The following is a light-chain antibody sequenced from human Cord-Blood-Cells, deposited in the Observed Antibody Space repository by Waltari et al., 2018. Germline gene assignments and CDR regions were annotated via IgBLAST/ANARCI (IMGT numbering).Light chain of an antibody. CDR2: AAS. CDR3: QQLNSYPYT. V-gene: IGKV1-9*01. Sequence: DIQLTQSPSFLSASVGDRVTITCRAIQGISSYLAWYQHKPGKAPKLLIYAASTLQSGVPSRFSGSGSGTEFTLTISSLQPEDFATYYCQQLNSYPYTFGQGTKLEIK. CDR1: QGISSY. J-gene: IGKJ2*01.